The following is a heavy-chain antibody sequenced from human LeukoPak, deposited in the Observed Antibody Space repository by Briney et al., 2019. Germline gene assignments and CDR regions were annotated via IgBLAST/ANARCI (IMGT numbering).Heavy chain of an antibody. CDR3: ASIPRTAAYLHH. J-gene: IGHJ1*01. CDR1: GDSINSHT. Sequence: SETLSLTCSVSGDSINSHTWSWIRQTPGKGLEWIGYIYHSGSATTEYNPSLKNRVTISVDMSKNQVSLKVKSVTAADTAVYFCASIPRTAAYLHHWGQGTPVIVSS. V-gene: IGHV4-59*11. D-gene: IGHD6-13*01. CDR2: IYHSGSATT.